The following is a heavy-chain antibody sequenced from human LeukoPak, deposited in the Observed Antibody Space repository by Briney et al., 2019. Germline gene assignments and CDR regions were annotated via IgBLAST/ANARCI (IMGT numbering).Heavy chain of an antibody. CDR1: GGTFSSYA. J-gene: IGHJ4*02. Sequence: SVKVSCKASGGTFSSYAISWVRQAPGQGLEWMGGIIPIFGTANYAQKFQGRVTITADKSTSTAYMELSSLRSEDTAVHFCARDGIGYCSGGSCYYFDYWGQGTLVTVSS. CDR2: IIPIFGTA. CDR3: ARDGIGYCSGGSCYYFDY. V-gene: IGHV1-69*06. D-gene: IGHD2-15*01.